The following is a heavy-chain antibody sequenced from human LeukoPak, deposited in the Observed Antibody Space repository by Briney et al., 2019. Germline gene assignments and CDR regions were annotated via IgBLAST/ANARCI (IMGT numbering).Heavy chain of an antibody. V-gene: IGHV4-39*07. CDR1: GGSISSSSYY. CDR3: ARASSSHDY. J-gene: IGHJ4*02. CDR2: INHSGST. Sequence: SETLSLTCTVSGGSISSSSYYWGWIRQPPGKGLEWIGEINHSGSTNYNPSLKSRVTISVDTSKNQFSLKLSSVTAADTAVYYCARASSSHDYWGQGTLVTVSS. D-gene: IGHD6-6*01.